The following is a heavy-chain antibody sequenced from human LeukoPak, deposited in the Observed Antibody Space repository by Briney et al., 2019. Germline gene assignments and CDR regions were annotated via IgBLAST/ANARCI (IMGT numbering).Heavy chain of an antibody. V-gene: IGHV3-74*01. CDR1: GFTFSSCW. CDR2: INSDGSST. Sequence: GGSLRLSCAASGFTFSSCWMHWVRQAPGKGLVWVSRINSDGSSTSYADSVKGRFTISRDNAKNTLYLQMNSLRAEDTAVYYCARDGDGYNYPIYWGQGTLVTVSS. CDR3: ARDGDGYNYPIY. J-gene: IGHJ4*02. D-gene: IGHD5-24*01.